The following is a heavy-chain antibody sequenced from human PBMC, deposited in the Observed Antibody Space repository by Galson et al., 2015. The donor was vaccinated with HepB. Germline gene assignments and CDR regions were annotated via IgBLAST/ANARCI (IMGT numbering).Heavy chain of an antibody. CDR1: GYTFTSSY. J-gene: IGHJ4*02. V-gene: IGHV1-46*01. Sequence: SVKVSCKASGYTFTSSYIHWVRQAPGQGLEWMGVINPSGGGTSYAQKFQGRVTVTNDTSTSIVYMELSSLRSEDTAVCYCARVGGWAYYFDYWGQGTLVTVSS. CDR2: INPSGGGT. CDR3: ARVGGWAYYFDY. D-gene: IGHD6-19*01.